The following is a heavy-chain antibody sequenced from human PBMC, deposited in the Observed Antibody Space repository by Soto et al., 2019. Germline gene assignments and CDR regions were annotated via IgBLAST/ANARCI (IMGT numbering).Heavy chain of an antibody. D-gene: IGHD4-4*01. J-gene: IGHJ4*02. V-gene: IGHV1-69*01. CDR1: GGTLSRDA. CDR3: ASHRYSNYYYFDY. CDR2: IIPIFGTA. Sequence: SVTFSFTTSGGTLSRDAISWVRQAPGQGLEWMGGIIPIFGTANYAQKFQGRVTITADESTRTAYMELSSLRSEDTAVYYCASHRYSNYYYFDYWGQGTLVSGS.